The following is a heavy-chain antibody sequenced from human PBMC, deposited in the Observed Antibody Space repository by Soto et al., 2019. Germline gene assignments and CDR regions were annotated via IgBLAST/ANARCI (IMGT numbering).Heavy chain of an antibody. J-gene: IGHJ6*02. CDR1: GDSVSSNSAA. Sequence: QVQLQQSGPGLVKPSQTLSLTCAISGDSVSSNSAAWNWIRQSPSRGLEWLGRTYYRSKWYNDYAVSVKSRITINPDTSKNQFSLQLNSVTPEDTAVYYCARDRAIAVAGTDYYYYGMDVWGQGTTVTVSS. V-gene: IGHV6-1*01. D-gene: IGHD6-19*01. CDR3: ARDRAIAVAGTDYYYYGMDV. CDR2: TYYRSKWYN.